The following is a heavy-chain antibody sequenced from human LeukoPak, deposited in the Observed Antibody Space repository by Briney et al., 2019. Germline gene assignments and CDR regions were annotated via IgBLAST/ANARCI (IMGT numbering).Heavy chain of an antibody. CDR1: GGSISSYY. CDR2: IYTSGST. Sequence: PSETLSLTCTVSGGSISSYYWSWIRQPPGKRLEWIGYIYTSGSTNYNPSLKSRVTISVDRSKNQFSLKLSSVTAADTAVYYCARTYYYGSGRNYFDYWGQGTLVTVSS. CDR3: ARTYYYGSGRNYFDY. J-gene: IGHJ4*02. D-gene: IGHD3-10*01. V-gene: IGHV4-4*09.